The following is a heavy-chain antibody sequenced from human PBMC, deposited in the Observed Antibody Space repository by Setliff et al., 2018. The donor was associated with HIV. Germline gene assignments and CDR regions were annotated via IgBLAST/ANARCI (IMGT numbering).Heavy chain of an antibody. CDR1: GGTFSSYA. Sequence: ASVKVSCKASGGTFSSYAISWVRQAPGQGLEWMGGIIPILGIANYAQKFQGRVTITADKSTSTAYMELSSLRSEDTAVYYCARVGIQLWYPSYYYYYMDVWGKGTTVTVSS. V-gene: IGHV1-69*10. D-gene: IGHD5-18*01. J-gene: IGHJ6*03. CDR2: IIPILGIA. CDR3: ARVGIQLWYPSYYYYYMDV.